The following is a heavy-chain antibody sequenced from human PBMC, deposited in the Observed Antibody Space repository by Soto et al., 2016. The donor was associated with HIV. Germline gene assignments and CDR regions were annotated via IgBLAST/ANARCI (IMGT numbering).Heavy chain of an antibody. CDR3: ARGSLIEGPSRPGSLHY. Sequence: QVQLVQSGGEVKKPGSSVNVSCKASGGTFSSYAITWVRQAPGQGLEWVGGIIPFLGTATLAQKFQGRVRILADESTRTSYMDLSGLRSEDTAIYYCARGSLIEGPSRPGSLHYWGQGTLVTVSS. D-gene: IGHD3-10*01. CDR1: GGTFSSYA. V-gene: IGHV1-69*11. J-gene: IGHJ4*02. CDR2: IIPFLGTA.